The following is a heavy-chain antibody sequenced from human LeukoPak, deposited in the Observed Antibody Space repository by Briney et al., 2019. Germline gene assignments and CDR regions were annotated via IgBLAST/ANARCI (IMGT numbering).Heavy chain of an antibody. Sequence: GSSVKVSCKASGGTFSSYAISWVRQAPGQGLEWMGGIIPIFGTANYAQKFQGRVTITADESTSTAYMELSSLRSEDTAVYYCAREALNTGGPPHFDYWGQGTLVTVSS. V-gene: IGHV1-69*01. CDR3: AREALNTGGPPHFDY. D-gene: IGHD3-16*01. CDR1: GGTFSSYA. J-gene: IGHJ4*02. CDR2: IIPIFGTA.